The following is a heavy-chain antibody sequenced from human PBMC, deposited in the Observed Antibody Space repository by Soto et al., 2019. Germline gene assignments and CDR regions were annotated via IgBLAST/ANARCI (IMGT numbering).Heavy chain of an antibody. Sequence: TLSLTCAVSGYSISSGHSWGWIRQPPGKGLEWIGSIFHTGSTYYNPSLKSRVTLSVDTSKNQFSLKLSSVTAADTAVYFCATLPRLDGMDVCGQGTTVTVSS. V-gene: IGHV4-38-2*01. CDR2: IFHTGST. CDR3: ATLPRLDGMDV. D-gene: IGHD6-25*01. CDR1: GYSISSGHS. J-gene: IGHJ6*02.